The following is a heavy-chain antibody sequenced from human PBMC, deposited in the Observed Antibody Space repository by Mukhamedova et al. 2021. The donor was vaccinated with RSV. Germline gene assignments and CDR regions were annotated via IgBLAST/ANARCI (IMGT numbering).Heavy chain of an antibody. CDR3: ARGRDGYNPGADY. D-gene: IGHD5-24*01. Sequence: GESPGQGLEWMGWISVYNGNTVYAQNLQDRVTMTTDTSTTTAYMELRGLRSDDTAVYYCARGRDGYNPGADYWGQGT. J-gene: IGHJ4*02. CDR2: ISVYNGNT. V-gene: IGHV1-18*01.